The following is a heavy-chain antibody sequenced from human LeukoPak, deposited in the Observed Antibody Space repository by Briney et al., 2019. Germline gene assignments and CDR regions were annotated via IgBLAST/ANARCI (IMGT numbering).Heavy chain of an antibody. Sequence: GGSLRLSCAASGFTFSSYWMSWVRQAPGKGLEWMANIKQDGSEKYYVDSVKGRFTISRDNAKNSLYLQMNSLRAEDTSVYYCAREVVSSGWYRGTYFDYWGQGTLVTVSS. CDR3: AREVVSSGWYRGTYFDY. J-gene: IGHJ4*02. V-gene: IGHV3-7*01. CDR2: IKQDGSEK. CDR1: GFTFSSYW. D-gene: IGHD6-19*01.